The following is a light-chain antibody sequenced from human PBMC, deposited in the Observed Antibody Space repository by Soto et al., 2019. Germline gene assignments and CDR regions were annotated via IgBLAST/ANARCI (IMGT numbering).Light chain of an antibody. CDR3: SSYTTSGSLV. V-gene: IGLV2-14*01. J-gene: IGLJ2*01. Sequence: QSVLTQPASVSGSPGQSITISCTGTSSDVGGYNYVSWYQQHPGKAPKLMIYDVSNRPSGVSNRVSGSKSGNTASLTISALQAEDEADYYCSSYTTSGSLVFGGGTKLTVL. CDR1: SSDVGGYNY. CDR2: DVS.